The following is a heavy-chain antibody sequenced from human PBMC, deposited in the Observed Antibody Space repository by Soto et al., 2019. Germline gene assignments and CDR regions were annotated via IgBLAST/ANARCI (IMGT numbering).Heavy chain of an antibody. D-gene: IGHD4-17*01. J-gene: IGHJ4*02. CDR1: GIIVSSNY. CDR2: FYHVGST. Sequence: GGSLRLSCAAPGIIVSSNYMSWVRQAPGKGLELVLVFYHVGSTYYADSVKGRFTISRDNSKNTLFLQMNSLRAEDTAVYYCTRSRYGDPDYWGQGTLVTVSS. CDR3: TRSRYGDPDY. V-gene: IGHV3-53*01.